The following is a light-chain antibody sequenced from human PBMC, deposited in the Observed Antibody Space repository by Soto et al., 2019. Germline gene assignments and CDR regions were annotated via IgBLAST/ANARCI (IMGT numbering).Light chain of an antibody. CDR3: LQHDVNPLT. CDR1: QGIRNG. J-gene: IGKJ1*01. V-gene: IGKV1-17*01. Sequence: DIQMTQSPSSLSASVGDRVTITCRASQGIRNGLTWYQRKPGKAPKRLIYAASSLQSGVPSRFSGSGSGTEFTLTISSLQPEDFATYYCLQHDVNPLTFGQGTRVEIK. CDR2: AAS.